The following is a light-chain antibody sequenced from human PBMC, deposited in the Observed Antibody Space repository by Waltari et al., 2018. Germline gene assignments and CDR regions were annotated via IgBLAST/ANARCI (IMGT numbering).Light chain of an antibody. Sequence: QSVLTQSPSTSGAPGQTVTISCSGSDSNIGGNYVFWYQQLPGPAPRILIYRNNPRPSGVPDRISGSKSGTTALLAISGLRSEDEADYYCAAWDDTVSGVVFGGGTKVTVL. CDR3: AAWDDTVSGVV. CDR1: DSNIGGNY. V-gene: IGLV1-47*01. J-gene: IGLJ3*02. CDR2: RNN.